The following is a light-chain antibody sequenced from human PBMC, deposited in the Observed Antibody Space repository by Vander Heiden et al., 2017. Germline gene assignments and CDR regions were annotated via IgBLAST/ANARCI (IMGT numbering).Light chain of an antibody. Sequence: EIVMTQSPATLSVSPGERATLSCRTSQSVSSNLAWYQQKPGQAPRLLIYGALTRATGIPARFSGSGSGTEFTLTISSLQSEDFAVYYCQHYSYWPPPYTFGQGTKLEIK. CDR2: GAL. V-gene: IGKV3-15*01. CDR3: QHYSYWPPPYT. CDR1: QSVSSN. J-gene: IGKJ2*01.